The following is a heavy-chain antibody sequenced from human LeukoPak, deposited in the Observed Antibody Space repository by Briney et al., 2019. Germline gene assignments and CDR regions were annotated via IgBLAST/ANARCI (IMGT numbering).Heavy chain of an antibody. Sequence: GGSLRLSCAASGFTFSDYYMSWIRQAPGKGREWVSYISSSGSTIYYADSVKGRFTISRDNAKNSLYLQMNSLRAEDTAVYYCARADVALTYYYYGMDVWGQGTTVTVSS. V-gene: IGHV3-11*01. J-gene: IGHJ6*02. CDR3: ARADVALTYYYYGMDV. D-gene: IGHD3-9*01. CDR2: ISSSGSTI. CDR1: GFTFSDYY.